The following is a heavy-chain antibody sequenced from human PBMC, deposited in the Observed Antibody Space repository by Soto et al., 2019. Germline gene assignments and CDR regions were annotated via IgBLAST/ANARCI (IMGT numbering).Heavy chain of an antibody. D-gene: IGHD5-12*01. CDR1: GYTFSDYD. CDR2: INAGHGNT. J-gene: IGHJ4*02. CDR3: ARDGPEEYRGGYAYRPWFDN. V-gene: IGHV1-3*01. Sequence: QVQLVQSGAEVKKPGASVKVSCKASGYTFSDYDMHWLRQAPGQRLEWMGQINAGHGNTLYSQKFQDRVTITRDTSATTMYLEMSSLRSDDTAVFYCARDGPEEYRGGYAYRPWFDNWGQGTLVTVSS.